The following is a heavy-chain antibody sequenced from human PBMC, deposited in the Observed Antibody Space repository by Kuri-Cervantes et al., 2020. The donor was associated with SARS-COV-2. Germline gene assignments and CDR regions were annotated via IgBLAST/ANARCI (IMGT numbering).Heavy chain of an antibody. J-gene: IGHJ4*02. CDR1: GFTFSNAW. V-gene: IGHV3-49*04. CDR3: TRNDFWSGYYADY. CDR2: IGSKAYGGTT. D-gene: IGHD3-3*01. Sequence: GESLKISCAASGFTFSNAWMNWVRQAPGKGLEWVGFIGSKAYGGTTEYAASVKGRFTISRDDSKSIAYLQMNSLKTEDTAVYYCTRNDFWSGYYADYWGQGTLVTVSS.